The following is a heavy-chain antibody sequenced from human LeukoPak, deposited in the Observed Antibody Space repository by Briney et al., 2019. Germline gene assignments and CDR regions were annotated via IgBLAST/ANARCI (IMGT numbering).Heavy chain of an antibody. D-gene: IGHD3-9*01. CDR2: ISAYNGNT. CDR3: ARLDYDILTGYWGSNDY. V-gene: IGHV1-18*01. J-gene: IGHJ4*02. CDR1: GYTFTSYG. Sequence: GASVKVSCKASGYTFTSYGISWVRQAPGQGLEWMGWISAYNGNTNYAQKLQGRVTMTTDTTTSTAYMELRSLRSDDTAVYYCARLDYDILTGYWGSNDYWGQGTLVTVSS.